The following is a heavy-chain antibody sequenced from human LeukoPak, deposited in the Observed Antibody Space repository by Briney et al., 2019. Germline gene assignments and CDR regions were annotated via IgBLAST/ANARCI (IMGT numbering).Heavy chain of an antibody. J-gene: IGHJ4*02. CDR1: GGSISSSSYY. V-gene: IGHV4-39*01. CDR3: ARLALFFAY. D-gene: IGHD2-21*01. CDR2: IYYSGST. Sequence: SETLSLTCTVSGGSISSSSYYWGWIRQPPGKGLEWIGSIYYSGSTYYNPSLKSRVTISVDTSKNQFSLKLSSVTAADTAVYYCARLALFFAYWGQGTLVTVSS.